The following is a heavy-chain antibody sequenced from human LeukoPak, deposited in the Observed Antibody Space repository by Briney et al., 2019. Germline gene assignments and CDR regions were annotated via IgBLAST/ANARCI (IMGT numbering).Heavy chain of an antibody. V-gene: IGHV3-7*01. CDR2: IREDGSEK. J-gene: IGHJ4*02. D-gene: IGHD3-16*02. CDR1: GFTFSNYW. CDR3: ARSYDYIWGTYRPFYYFDY. Sequence: GGSLRLSCATSGFTFSNYWMTWVRQAPGKGLEWVASIREDGSEKDYVDSVKGRFTISRDNAKNSLYLQMNSLRAEDTAVYYCARSYDYIWGTYRPFYYFDYWGQGTMVTDSS.